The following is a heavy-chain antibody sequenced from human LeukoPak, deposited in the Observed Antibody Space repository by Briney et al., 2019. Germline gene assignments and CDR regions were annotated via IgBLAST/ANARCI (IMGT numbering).Heavy chain of an antibody. CDR2: IYPGDSDT. CDR3: ARLLIRKGLL. Sequence: GESLEISCKGSGYSFTSYWIGWVRQMPGKGLEWMGIIYPGDSDTRYSLSFQGQVTISADKSISTAYLQWSSLKALDTAMYYCARLLIRKGLLWGQGTLVTVSS. J-gene: IGHJ4*02. D-gene: IGHD3-10*01. CDR1: GYSFTSYW. V-gene: IGHV5-51*01.